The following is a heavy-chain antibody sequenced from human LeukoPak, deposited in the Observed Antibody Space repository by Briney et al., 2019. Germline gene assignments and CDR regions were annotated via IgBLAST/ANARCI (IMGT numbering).Heavy chain of an antibody. CDR2: ISGSRTDI. Sequence: GGSLRLSCAASGFTFSSFTLDWVRQAPGQGLEWVSSISGSRTDIYYADSVKGRFTISRDNAKNSLYLQMNSLRAEDTAVYYCARDYGSGSPNWFDSWGQGTLVTVSS. V-gene: IGHV3-21*01. CDR3: ARDYGSGSPNWFDS. D-gene: IGHD3-10*01. J-gene: IGHJ5*01. CDR1: GFTFSSFT.